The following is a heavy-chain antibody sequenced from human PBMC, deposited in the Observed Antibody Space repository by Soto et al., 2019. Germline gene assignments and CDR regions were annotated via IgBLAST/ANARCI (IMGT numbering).Heavy chain of an antibody. V-gene: IGHV4-34*01. Sequence: SETLSLTCAVSGGSISSGGYSWSWIRQPPGKGLEWIGEINHSGSTNYNPPLKSRVTISVDTSKNQFSLKLSSVTAADTAVYYCSRGRRTAVTIDYWGQGTLVTVSS. J-gene: IGHJ4*02. CDR3: SRGRRTAVTIDY. D-gene: IGHD4-17*01. CDR2: INHSGST. CDR1: GGSISSGGYS.